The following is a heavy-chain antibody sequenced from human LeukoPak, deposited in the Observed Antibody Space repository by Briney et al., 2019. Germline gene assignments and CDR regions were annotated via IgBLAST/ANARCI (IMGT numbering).Heavy chain of an antibody. CDR2: SNHSGST. J-gene: IGHJ4*02. Sequence: SETLSLTCAVDGGSFSGYYWSWIRQPPGKGLEWIGESNHSGSTNYNPSLKSRVTISEGTSKKQFSLKLSSVTAADTAVYYCASRSHSGYDYWGQGTLVTVSS. CDR3: ASRSHSGYDY. D-gene: IGHD5-12*01. V-gene: IGHV4-34*01. CDR1: GGSFSGYY.